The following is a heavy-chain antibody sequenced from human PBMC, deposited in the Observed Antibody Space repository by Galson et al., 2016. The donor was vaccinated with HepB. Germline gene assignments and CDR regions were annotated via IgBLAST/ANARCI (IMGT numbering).Heavy chain of an antibody. CDR3: AKGVASPTHYYYYYGMDV. D-gene: IGHD3-3*02. J-gene: IGHJ6*02. Sequence: SLRLSCAASGFTFSSYGMHWVRQAPGKGLEWVAVISNDGSRDYHADSVKGRITISRDNTNNTLYLHMNSLRPEDTAVYYCAKGVASPTHYYYYYGMDVWGQGTAVTVSS. CDR2: ISNDGSRD. CDR1: GFTFSSYG. V-gene: IGHV3-30*18.